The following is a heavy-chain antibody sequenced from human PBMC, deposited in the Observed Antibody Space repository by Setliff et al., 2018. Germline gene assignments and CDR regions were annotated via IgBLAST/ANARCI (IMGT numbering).Heavy chain of an antibody. Sequence: TSETLSLTCAVYGGSFSDYYWNWIRQPPGKGLEWIGEISHSGSTNYNPSLKSRVTISVDTSRNQFSPKLSSVTAADTAVYYCARGVYCSSTSCSPGLNWFDPWGQGTLVTVSS. V-gene: IGHV4-34*01. CDR3: ARGVYCSSTSCSPGLNWFDP. CDR2: ISHSGST. D-gene: IGHD2-2*01. CDR1: GGSFSDYY. J-gene: IGHJ5*02.